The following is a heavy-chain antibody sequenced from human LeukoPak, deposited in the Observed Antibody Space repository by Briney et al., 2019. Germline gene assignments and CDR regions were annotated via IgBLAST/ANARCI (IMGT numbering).Heavy chain of an antibody. D-gene: IGHD3-3*01. J-gene: IGHJ4*02. V-gene: IGHV3-23*01. CDR3: AKDGDYDFWSGYLWKFDY. Sequence: GGSLRLSCAASGFTFSSYAMSWVRQAPGKGLEWVSAISGSGGSTYYADSVKGRFTISRDNSKSTLYLQMNSLRAEDTAVYYCAKDGDYDFWSGYLWKFDYWGQGTLVTVSS. CDR2: ISGSGGST. CDR1: GFTFSSYA.